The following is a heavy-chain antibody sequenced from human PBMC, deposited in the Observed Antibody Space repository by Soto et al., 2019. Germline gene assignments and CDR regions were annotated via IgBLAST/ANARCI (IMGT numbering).Heavy chain of an antibody. V-gene: IGHV5-10-1*01. Sequence: EXLKISGKTSGYXFTNYCINWVRQVPGKGLELMGRIDPGGSQTTYSPSFQGLVTISADTHIITAFLQWSNLRASDTAIYYCVRLSSSESPVDYWGQGTMVTVSS. CDR2: IDPGGSQT. J-gene: IGHJ4*02. CDR3: VRLSSSESPVDY. CDR1: GYXFTNYC. D-gene: IGHD6-19*01.